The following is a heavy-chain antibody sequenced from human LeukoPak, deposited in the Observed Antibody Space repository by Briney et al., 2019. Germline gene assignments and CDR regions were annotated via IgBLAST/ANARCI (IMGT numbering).Heavy chain of an antibody. Sequence: GGSLRLSCAASGFTFSNSAMHWVRQAPGEGLEWVAVILSDGTNKFYADSVKGRFTISGDNSKNTLYLQINSLRVEDTAVYYCARDSPGGYLDYWGQGTLATVAS. V-gene: IGHV3-33*01. J-gene: IGHJ4*02. CDR1: GFTFSNSA. CDR2: ILSDGTNK. D-gene: IGHD3-10*01. CDR3: ARDSPGGYLDY.